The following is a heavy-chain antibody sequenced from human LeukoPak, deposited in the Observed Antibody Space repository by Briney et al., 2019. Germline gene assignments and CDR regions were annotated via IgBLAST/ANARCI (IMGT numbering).Heavy chain of an antibody. J-gene: IGHJ4*02. Sequence: ASVKVSCKASGYTFTSYYMHWVRQAPGQGLEWMGWINPNTGNPTYAQAFTGRFVFSLDTSVSTAYLQINSLNTEDTAVYYCAIDQPVAGVSNFDSWGQGTLVTVSS. D-gene: IGHD6-19*01. CDR1: GYTFTSYY. CDR2: INPNTGNP. V-gene: IGHV7-4-1*02. CDR3: AIDQPVAGVSNFDS.